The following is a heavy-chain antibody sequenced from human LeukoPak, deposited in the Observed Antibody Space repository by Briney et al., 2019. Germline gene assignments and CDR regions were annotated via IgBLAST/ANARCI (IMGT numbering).Heavy chain of an antibody. CDR1: GFTFNNYA. Sequence: GGSLRLSCAASGFTFNNYAMTWVRQAPGKGLEWGSVINGGGSSYYADSVKGRFTVSRDNSKNTLYLQMNSLRDEDTAVYYCAKGKGYNYGDSIDYWGQGTLVTVSS. CDR3: AKGKGYNYGDSIDY. V-gene: IGHV3-23*01. CDR2: INGGGSS. D-gene: IGHD5-18*01. J-gene: IGHJ4*02.